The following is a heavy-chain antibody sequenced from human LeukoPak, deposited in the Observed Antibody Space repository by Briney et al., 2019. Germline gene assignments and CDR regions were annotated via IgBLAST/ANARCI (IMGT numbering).Heavy chain of an antibody. CDR3: ARVIRRFGEFSSDL. J-gene: IGHJ4*02. Sequence: PGGSLRLSCAASGFTFSGYAMNWVRQAPGKGLEWVSYISSRSSSIYYLDSVKGRFTISRDNAKNSLYLQMNSLRDEDTAVYYCARVIRRFGEFSSDLWGQGTLVTVSS. CDR1: GFTFSGYA. CDR2: ISSRSSSI. V-gene: IGHV3-48*02. D-gene: IGHD3-10*01.